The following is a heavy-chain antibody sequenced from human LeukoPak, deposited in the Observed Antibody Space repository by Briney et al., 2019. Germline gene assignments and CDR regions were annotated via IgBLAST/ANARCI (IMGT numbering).Heavy chain of an antibody. V-gene: IGHV3-53*01. CDR3: ARGLGYCTSTTCLLPFDY. D-gene: IGHD2-2*01. Sequence: GGSLRLSCAASGFTVSTYYMTWVRQAPGKGLECVSVIYSGGSTYYADSVKGRFTASRDNSKNTLYLQMNNLRAEDTAMYYCARGLGYCTSTTCLLPFDYWGQGTLVTVSS. J-gene: IGHJ4*02. CDR2: IYSGGST. CDR1: GFTVSTYY.